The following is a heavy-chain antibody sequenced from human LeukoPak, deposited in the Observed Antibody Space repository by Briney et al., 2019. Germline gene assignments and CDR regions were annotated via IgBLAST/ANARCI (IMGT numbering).Heavy chain of an antibody. Sequence: GGSLRLSCVASGFNFRRYTMHWVRQVPGKGLEWVSLFSGNGKTTYYADSAKGRFTIFRDDSKNSVTLQMNSLRSDDSALYFCAKEGGTMLFDSWGQGTLVTVSS. J-gene: IGHJ5*01. CDR3: AKEGGTMLFDS. V-gene: IGHV3-43*01. CDR1: GFNFRRYT. CDR2: FSGNGKTT. D-gene: IGHD1-26*01.